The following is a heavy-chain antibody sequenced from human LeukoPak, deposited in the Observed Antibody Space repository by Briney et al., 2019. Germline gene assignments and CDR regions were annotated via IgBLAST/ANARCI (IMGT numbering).Heavy chain of an antibody. D-gene: IGHD3-3*01. CDR2: INHSGST. CDR1: GGSFSGYY. V-gene: IGHV4-34*01. Sequence: PSETLSLTCAVYGGSFSGYYWSWIRQPPGKGLEWIGEINHSGSTNYNPSLKSRVTISVDTSKNQFSLKLSSVTAADTAVYYCARAQPYDFWSGYTFDYWGQGTLVTVSS. CDR3: ARAQPYDFWSGYTFDY. J-gene: IGHJ4*02.